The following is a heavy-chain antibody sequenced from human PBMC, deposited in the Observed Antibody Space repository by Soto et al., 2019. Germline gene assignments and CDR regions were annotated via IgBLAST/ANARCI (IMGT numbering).Heavy chain of an antibody. CDR2: VKPIGGST. Sequence: QVQLVQSGAEVTKPGASVKVSCKASGYTFTSYYIHWERQAPGQGLEWMGIVKPIGGSTYYAQKFQGRVTMPSDTSTSTAYMERSGRRFEDTAVYYCAIASGDGMFYWGQGTLVTVSS. J-gene: IGHJ4*02. V-gene: IGHV1-46*01. CDR3: AIASGDGMFY. D-gene: IGHD7-27*01. CDR1: GYTFTSYY.